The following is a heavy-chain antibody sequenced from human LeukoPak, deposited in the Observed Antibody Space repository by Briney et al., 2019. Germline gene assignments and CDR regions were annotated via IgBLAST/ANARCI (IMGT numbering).Heavy chain of an antibody. CDR1: GGSFSGYY. Sequence: SETLSLTCAVYGGSFSGYYWTWIRQPPGKGLEWIGEIDQSGGTHYNPSLQSRVTISVDTSKNQFSLKLSSVTAADTAVYYCARRDGYNPFDYWGQGTLVTVSS. CDR2: IDQSGGT. CDR3: ARRDGYNPFDY. V-gene: IGHV4-34*01. D-gene: IGHD5-24*01. J-gene: IGHJ4*02.